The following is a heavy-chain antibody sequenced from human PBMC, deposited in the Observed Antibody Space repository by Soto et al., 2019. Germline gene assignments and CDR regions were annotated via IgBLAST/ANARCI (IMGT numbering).Heavy chain of an antibody. Sequence: GGSLRLSCAASGFTFSSYAMSWVRQAPGKGLEWVSAISGSGGSTYYADSVKGRFTISRDNPKNTLYLQMNSLRAEDTAVYYCAKRGSYGSGSYSDWGQGTLVTVSS. CDR3: AKRGSYGSGSYSD. D-gene: IGHD3-10*01. CDR1: GFTFSSYA. V-gene: IGHV3-23*01. J-gene: IGHJ4*02. CDR2: ISGSGGST.